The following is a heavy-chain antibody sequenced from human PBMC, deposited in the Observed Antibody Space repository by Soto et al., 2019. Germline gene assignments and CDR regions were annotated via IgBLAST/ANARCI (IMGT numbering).Heavy chain of an antibody. Sequence: ASETLSLTCTVSGGSISSNLYYWGWIRQPPGKGLQWIGSISYSGSTHYNPSLKSRVTISADTSKNQFSLNLSSVTAADTAVYYCARQGTQRFSGYLAWFDPWGRGTLVTVSS. V-gene: IGHV4-39*01. J-gene: IGHJ5*02. D-gene: IGHD3-22*01. CDR2: ISYSGST. CDR1: GGSISSNLYY. CDR3: ARQGTQRFSGYLAWFDP.